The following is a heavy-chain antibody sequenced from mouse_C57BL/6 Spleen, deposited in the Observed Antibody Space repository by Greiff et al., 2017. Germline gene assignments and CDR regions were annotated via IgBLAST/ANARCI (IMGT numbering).Heavy chain of an antibody. CDR1: GYAFTNYL. D-gene: IGHD1-1*01. V-gene: IGHV1-54*01. CDR2: INPGSGGT. CDR3: ARSLRYCGSSFAY. J-gene: IGHJ3*01. Sequence: VQLVEPGAELVRPGTSVKVSCKASGYAFTNYLIEWVKQRPGQGLEWIGVINPGSGGTNYNEKFKGKATLTADKSSSTTYMQLSSLKSEDSSVYFYARSLRYCGSSFAYWDQGTLVTVSA.